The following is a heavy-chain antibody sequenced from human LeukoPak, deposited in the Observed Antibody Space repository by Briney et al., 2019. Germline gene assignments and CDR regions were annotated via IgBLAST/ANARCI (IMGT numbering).Heavy chain of an antibody. D-gene: IGHD3-22*01. V-gene: IGHV4-39*07. CDR2: IYHSGST. Sequence: SETLSLTCTVSGGSISSSSYYWGWIRQPPGKGLEWIGSIYHSGSTYYNPSLKSRVTISVDTSKNQFSLKLSSVTAADTAVYYCARPRGSGYLDYWGQGTLVTVSS. CDR3: ARPRGSGYLDY. J-gene: IGHJ4*02. CDR1: GGSISSSSYY.